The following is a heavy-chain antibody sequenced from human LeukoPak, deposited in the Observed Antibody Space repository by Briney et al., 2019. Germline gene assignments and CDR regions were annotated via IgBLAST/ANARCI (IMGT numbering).Heavy chain of an antibody. D-gene: IGHD3-22*01. V-gene: IGHV3-23*01. CDR2: ISGSGGSF. CDR3: AKAADNSGYSPFDY. J-gene: IGHJ4*02. Sequence: PGGSLRLSCVGSTFTFRSYGLSWVRQAPGKGLEWVSTISGSGGSFYYADSVKGRFTISRDNSKNTLYLQMSSLRAEDTAVYYCAKAADNSGYSPFDYWGQGTLVTVSS. CDR1: TFTFRSYG.